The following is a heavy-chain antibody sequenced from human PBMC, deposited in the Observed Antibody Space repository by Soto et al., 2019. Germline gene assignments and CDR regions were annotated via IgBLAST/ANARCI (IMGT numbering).Heavy chain of an antibody. CDR2: VHSNGNT. CDR1: GDSISNYY. D-gene: IGHD4-17*01. CDR3: ARRYGPGFDY. V-gene: IGHV4-59*08. Sequence: PSETLSLTCTVSGDSISNYYWAWIRQPPGKGLEWIGYVHSNGNTHHNPSLKSRVTISMDTSKNQFSLNLNAVTAADTAVYYCARRYGPGFDYWGQGTLVTVSS. J-gene: IGHJ4*02.